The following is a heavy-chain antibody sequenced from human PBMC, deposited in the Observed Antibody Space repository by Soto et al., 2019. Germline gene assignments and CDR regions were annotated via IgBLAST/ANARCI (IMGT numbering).Heavy chain of an antibody. CDR2: INHSGNT. Sequence: SETLSLTCAVYGASLSDNYCNWLRQPPGKGLEWIGEINHSGNTNYNPSLRSRVTISIDTSKNQLSLNLRSVSAADTAVYYCARGRGEFDDWGQGTPVTVS. J-gene: IGHJ5*02. D-gene: IGHD2-21*01. CDR3: ARGRGEFDD. CDR1: GASLSDNY. V-gene: IGHV4-34*01.